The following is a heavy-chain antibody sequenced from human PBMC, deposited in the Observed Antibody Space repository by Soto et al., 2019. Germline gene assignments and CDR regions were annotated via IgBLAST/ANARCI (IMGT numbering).Heavy chain of an antibody. D-gene: IGHD6-13*01. CDR1: GGSFRPYY. CDR2: INHSGST. V-gene: IGHV4-34*01. J-gene: IGHJ5*02. Sequence: SETLSLTRAVYGGSFRPYYWSWIRQRPGKGLEWIGEINHSGSTNYNPSLKSRVTISVDTSKNQFSLKLSSVTAADTAVYYCARGGYSSSWNLGRGWFDLWGQGTLVTVSS. CDR3: ARGGYSSSWNLGRGWFDL.